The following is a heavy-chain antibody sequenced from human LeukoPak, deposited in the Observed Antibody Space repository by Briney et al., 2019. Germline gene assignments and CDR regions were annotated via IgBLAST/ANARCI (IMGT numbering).Heavy chain of an antibody. CDR1: GGSISSSSYY. CDR2: IYYSGST. J-gene: IGHJ4*02. V-gene: IGHV4-39*07. D-gene: IGHD2-15*01. Sequence: KASQTLSLTCTVSGGSISSSSYYWGWIRQPPGKGLEWIGSIYYSGSTYYNPSLKSRVTISVDTSKNQFSLKLSSVTAADTAVYYCARDGLWCSGGSCPADYWGQGTLVTVSS. CDR3: ARDGLWCSGGSCPADY.